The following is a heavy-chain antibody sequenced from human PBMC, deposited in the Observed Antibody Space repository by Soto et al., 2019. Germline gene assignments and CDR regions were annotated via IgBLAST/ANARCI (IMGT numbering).Heavy chain of an antibody. D-gene: IGHD1-26*01. J-gene: IGHJ4*01. Sequence: QVQLVQSGAEVKKPGASVKVSCKASGYTFTNHAIYWLRQAPGQRLAWMGWINAGNGNTKYSQTFQGRVTLTRDTSASTAYMELSSLRSEDTAVYYCATDSWVRGSNKWDFDYGGQGTRVTVSS. V-gene: IGHV1-3*01. CDR2: INAGNGNT. CDR3: ATDSWVRGSNKWDFDY. CDR1: GYTFTNHA.